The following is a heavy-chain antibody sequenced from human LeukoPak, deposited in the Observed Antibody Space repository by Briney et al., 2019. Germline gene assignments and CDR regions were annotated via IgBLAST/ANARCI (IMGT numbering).Heavy chain of an antibody. D-gene: IGHD3-22*01. Sequence: GGSLRLSCAASGFTFSSYAMSWVRQAPGKGLEWVSAISGSGGSTYYADSVKGRFTISRDNSKNTLYLQMNSLRAEDTAVYYCAKERGPYYYDSSGYYDPYYFAYWGQGTLVTVSS. CDR3: AKERGPYYYDSSGYYDPYYFAY. V-gene: IGHV3-23*01. J-gene: IGHJ4*02. CDR2: ISGSGGST. CDR1: GFTFSSYA.